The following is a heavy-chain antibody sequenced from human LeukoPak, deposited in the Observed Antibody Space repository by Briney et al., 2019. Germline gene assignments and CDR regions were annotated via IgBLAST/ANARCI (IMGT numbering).Heavy chain of an antibody. Sequence: SVKVSCKASGGTFSSYAISWVRQAPGQGLEWMGGIIPIFGTANYAQKFQGRVTITADESTSTAYMELSSLRSEDTAVYYCARERGSGSYPYYFDYWGQGTLVTVSS. V-gene: IGHV1-69*01. CDR1: GGTFSSYA. CDR3: ARERGSGSYPYYFDY. J-gene: IGHJ4*02. CDR2: IIPIFGTA. D-gene: IGHD3-10*01.